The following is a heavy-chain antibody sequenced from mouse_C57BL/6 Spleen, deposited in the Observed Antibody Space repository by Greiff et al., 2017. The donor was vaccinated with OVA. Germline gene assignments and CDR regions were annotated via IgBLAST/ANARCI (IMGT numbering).Heavy chain of an antibody. CDR3: ARYYSNYLYAMDY. CDR2: IYPGDGDT. CDR1: GYAFSSSW. D-gene: IGHD2-5*01. J-gene: IGHJ4*01. Sequence: VQLKQSGPELVKPGASVKISCKASGYAFSSSWMNWVKQRPGKGLEWIGRIYPGDGDTNYNGKFKGKATLTADKSSSTAYMQLSSLTSEDSAVYFCARYYSNYLYAMDYWGQGTSVTVSS. V-gene: IGHV1-82*01.